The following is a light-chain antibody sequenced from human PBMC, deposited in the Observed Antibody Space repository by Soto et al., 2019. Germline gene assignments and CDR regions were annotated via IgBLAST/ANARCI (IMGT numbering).Light chain of an antibody. CDR3: HQRQSWPRT. V-gene: IGKV3-11*01. J-gene: IGKJ1*01. Sequence: IVLTHSPATMSSFPGDRVTLCCRASQYINTRLAWYQHRPGQAPRLLIYQTSIRAAGIPARFSASGTGTDFTLTISDVQPEDFAVYYCHQRQSWPRTFGQGTKVDIK. CDR2: QTS. CDR1: QYINTR.